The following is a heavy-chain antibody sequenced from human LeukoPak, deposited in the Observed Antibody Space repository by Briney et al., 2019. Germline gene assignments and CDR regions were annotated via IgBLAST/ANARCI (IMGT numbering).Heavy chain of an antibody. D-gene: IGHD2-15*01. CDR2: VYNSEST. V-gene: IGHV4-59*08. J-gene: IGHJ4*02. Sequence: SETLSLTCTVAGGSVSRYYWSWIRQPPGKELEWIGYVYNSESTRYNPSLKIRVTISVDTAKNQFSLRLRSVTAADTAVYYCARLCSGGSCYRHSDYWGQGTLVTVSS. CDR3: ARLCSGGSCYRHSDY. CDR1: GGSVSRYY.